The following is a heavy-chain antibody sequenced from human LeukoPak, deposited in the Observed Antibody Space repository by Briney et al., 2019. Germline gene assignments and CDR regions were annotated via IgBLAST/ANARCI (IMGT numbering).Heavy chain of an antibody. CDR3: ARDRSRSSGYKDY. J-gene: IGHJ4*02. D-gene: IGHD3-22*01. CDR2: ISSSSSYI. CDR1: GFTFSSYS. Sequence: GGSLRLSCAASGFTFSSYSMNLVRQAPGKGLEWVSSISSSSSYIYYADSVKGRFTISRDNAKNSLYLQMNSLRAEDTAVYYCARDRSRSSGYKDYWGQGTLVTVSS. V-gene: IGHV3-21*01.